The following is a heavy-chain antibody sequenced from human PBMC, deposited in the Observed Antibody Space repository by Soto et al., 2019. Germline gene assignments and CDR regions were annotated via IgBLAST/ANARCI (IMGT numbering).Heavy chain of an antibody. J-gene: IGHJ6*02. Sequence: SGGSLRLSCAASGFTFSSYAMHWVRQAPGKGLEWVAVISYDGSNKYYADSVKGRFTISRDNSKNTLYLQMNSLRAEDTAVYYCARPFDSGSYAYYYYYGMDVWGQGTTVTVSS. CDR3: ARPFDSGSYAYYYYYGMDV. D-gene: IGHD1-26*01. CDR2: ISYDGSNK. CDR1: GFTFSSYA. V-gene: IGHV3-30-3*01.